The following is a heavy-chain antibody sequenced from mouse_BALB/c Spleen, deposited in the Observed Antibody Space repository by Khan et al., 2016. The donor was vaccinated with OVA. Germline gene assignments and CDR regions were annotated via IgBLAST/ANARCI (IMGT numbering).Heavy chain of an antibody. Sequence: LQQSGPELVKPGASVKVSCKASGYSFTDYNMFWVKQSHGKSLEWIGYIDPYNGGTSYNQKFKGKATLTVDKSSSTAFMHLSSLTSEDSEVFSCVRTDYYSSSYYVDYWGQGTTLTVSS. CDR2: IDPYNGGT. D-gene: IGHD1-1*01. CDR1: GYSFTDYN. CDR3: VRTDYYSSSYYVDY. V-gene: IGHV1S135*01. J-gene: IGHJ2*01.